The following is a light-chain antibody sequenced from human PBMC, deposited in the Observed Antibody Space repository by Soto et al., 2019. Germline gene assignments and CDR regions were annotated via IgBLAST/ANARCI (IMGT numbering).Light chain of an antibody. V-gene: IGLV2-14*01. CDR1: SSDIDDYKY. CDR2: EVN. Sequence: QSALTQPASESRSPGQSITISCTGSSSDIDDYKYVSWHQQHPGKAPKLMVYEVNYRPSGVSNRFSGSKSDNAASLTISGLQAEDEADYYCSAYTSIGTYVFGAGTKVTIL. J-gene: IGLJ1*01. CDR3: SAYTSIGTYV.